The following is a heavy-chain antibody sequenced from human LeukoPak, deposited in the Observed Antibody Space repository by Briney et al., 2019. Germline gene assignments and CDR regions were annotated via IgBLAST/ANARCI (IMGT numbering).Heavy chain of an antibody. J-gene: IGHJ4*02. Sequence: TSVKVSCKASGFTFTSSAMQWVRQARGQRLEWIGWIVVGSGNTNYAQKFQERVTITRDMSTSTAYMELSSLGSEDTAVYYCAASRRGWRYFDYWGQGTLVTVSS. CDR2: IVVGSGNT. V-gene: IGHV1-58*02. D-gene: IGHD3-10*01. CDR3: AASRRGWRYFDY. CDR1: GFTFTSSA.